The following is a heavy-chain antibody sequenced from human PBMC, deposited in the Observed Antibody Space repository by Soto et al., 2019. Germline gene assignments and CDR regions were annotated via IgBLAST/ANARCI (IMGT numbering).Heavy chain of an antibody. CDR3: GNNYGHFDY. J-gene: IGHJ4*02. CDR2: IIPILGIA. Sequence: QVQLVQSGAEVKKPGSSVKVSCKASGGTFSSYTIKWVRQAPGQGLEWMGRIIPILGIANYAQKFQGRVTITADKSTSTAYMELSSPRSEDTAVYYCGNNYGHFDYWGQGTLVTVSS. CDR1: GGTFSSYT. D-gene: IGHD5-18*01. V-gene: IGHV1-69*02.